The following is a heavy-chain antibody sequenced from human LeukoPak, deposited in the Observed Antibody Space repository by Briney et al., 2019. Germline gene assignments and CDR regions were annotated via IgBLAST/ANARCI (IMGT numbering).Heavy chain of an antibody. V-gene: IGHV1-2*04. Sequence: ASVKVSCKASGYTFTGYYMHWVRQAPGQGLEWMAWINPNSGGTNYAQKFQGWVTMTRDTSISTAYMELSRLRSDDTAVYYCARADIVAKIPDYWGQGTLVTVSS. D-gene: IGHD5-12*01. J-gene: IGHJ4*02. CDR3: ARADIVAKIPDY. CDR2: INPNSGGT. CDR1: GYTFTGYY.